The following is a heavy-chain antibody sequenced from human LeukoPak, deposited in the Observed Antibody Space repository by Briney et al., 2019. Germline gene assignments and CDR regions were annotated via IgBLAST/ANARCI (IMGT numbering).Heavy chain of an antibody. J-gene: IGHJ6*03. D-gene: IGHD2-15*01. CDR1: GYTFTSYG. Sequence: GASVKVSYKPSGYTFTSYGISWVRQAPGQRLEWMGWISVYNGNTNYAQKLQARVTITTDTSTSTAYMELRSLRSDDTAVYYCARERSVGYMDVWGKATTVTDSS. CDR2: ISVYNGNT. CDR3: ARERSVGYMDV. V-gene: IGHV1-18*01.